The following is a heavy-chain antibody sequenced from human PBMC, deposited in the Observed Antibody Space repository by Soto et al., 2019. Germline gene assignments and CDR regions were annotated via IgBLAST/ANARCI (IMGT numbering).Heavy chain of an antibody. CDR3: ARGSPAVAGSYYFDY. D-gene: IGHD6-19*01. Sequence: GGSLRLSCAASGFTVSSNYMSWVRQAPGKGLEWVSVIYSGGSTYYADSAKGRFTISRDNSKNTLYLQMNSLRAEDTAVYYCARGSPAVAGSYYFDYWGQGTLVTVSS. CDR2: IYSGGST. V-gene: IGHV3-66*01. CDR1: GFTVSSNY. J-gene: IGHJ4*02.